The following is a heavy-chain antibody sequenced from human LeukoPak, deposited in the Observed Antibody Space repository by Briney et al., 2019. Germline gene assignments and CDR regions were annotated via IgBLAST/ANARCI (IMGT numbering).Heavy chain of an antibody. V-gene: IGHV4-59*04. CDR1: GGSISSYY. CDR3: ARSQDYYYYYMDV. CDR2: IYYSGST. Sequence: SETLSLTCTVPGGSISSYYWSWIRQPPGKGLEWIGYIYYSGSTYYNPSLKSRVTIDVDTSKNQFSLKLSSVTAADTAVYYCARSQDYYYYYMDVWGKGTTVTISS. J-gene: IGHJ6*03.